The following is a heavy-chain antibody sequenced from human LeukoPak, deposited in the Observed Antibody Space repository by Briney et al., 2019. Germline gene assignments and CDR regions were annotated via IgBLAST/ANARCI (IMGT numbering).Heavy chain of an antibody. CDR3: ARDVGGRADY. D-gene: IGHD1-26*01. Sequence: GGSLRLSCAASGFTFSSYTMNWVRQAPGKGLEWVSSITSNTRYIFYADSVKGRFTISRDNAKKSLYLQMNSLRAGDTAVYYCARDVGGRADYWGQGTLVTVSS. J-gene: IGHJ4*02. CDR2: ITSNTRYI. CDR1: GFTFSSYT. V-gene: IGHV3-21*01.